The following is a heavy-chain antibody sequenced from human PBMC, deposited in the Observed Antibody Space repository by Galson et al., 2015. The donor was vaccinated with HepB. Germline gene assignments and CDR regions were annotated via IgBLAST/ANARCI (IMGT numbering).Heavy chain of an antibody. CDR2: INHSGST. J-gene: IGHJ2*01. Sequence: SETLSLTCAVYGGSFSGYYWSWIRQPPGKGLEWIGEINHSGSTNYNASLKSRVTISVDTSKNQFSLKLSSVTAADTAVYYCARGAGYSSSFSIWYFDLWGRGTLVTVSS. CDR1: GGSFSGYY. D-gene: IGHD6-19*01. CDR3: ARGAGYSSSFSIWYFDL. V-gene: IGHV4-34*01.